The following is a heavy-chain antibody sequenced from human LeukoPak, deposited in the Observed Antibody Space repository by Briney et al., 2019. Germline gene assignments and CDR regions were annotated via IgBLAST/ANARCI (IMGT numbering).Heavy chain of an antibody. Sequence: GGSLRLSCAASGFTFSSYAMHWVRQAPGKGLEYVSAISSNGGSTYYANSVKGRFTISRDNSKNTLYLQMGSLRAEDMAVYYCARDSSVTPYYYYYMDVWGKGTTVTVSS. D-gene: IGHD4-17*01. V-gene: IGHV3-64*01. CDR3: ARDSSVTPYYYYYMDV. CDR1: GFTFSSYA. CDR2: ISSNGGST. J-gene: IGHJ6*03.